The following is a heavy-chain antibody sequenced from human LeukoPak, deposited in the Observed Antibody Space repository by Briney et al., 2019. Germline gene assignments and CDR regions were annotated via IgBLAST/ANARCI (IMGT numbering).Heavy chain of an antibody. J-gene: IGHJ1*01. CDR1: GYSFTSYW. Sequence: GESLKISCKGSGYSFTSYWIDWVRQMPGKGLEWMGIIYPGDSDTRCSPSFQGQVTISADKSISTAYLQWSSLKASDTAMYYCARPLVSITMIVVVITTSPGNEAEYFQHWGQGTLVTVSS. CDR3: ARPLVSITMIVVVITTSPGNEAEYFQH. V-gene: IGHV5-51*01. D-gene: IGHD3-22*01. CDR2: IYPGDSDT.